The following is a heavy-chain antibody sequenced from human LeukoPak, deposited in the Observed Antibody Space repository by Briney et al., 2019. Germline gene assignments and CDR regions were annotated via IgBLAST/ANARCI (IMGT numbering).Heavy chain of an antibody. CDR2: IHNSGST. V-gene: IGHV4-59*01. D-gene: IGHD3-16*01. CDR1: GGSISTYY. J-gene: IGHJ4*02. Sequence: SETLFLTCTVSGGSISTYYWSWIRQPPGKGLEWIGYIHNSGSTNYNPSLKSRVTISVDTSKNQFSLKLSSVTAADTAVYYCARGLGLWGRYDYWGQGTLVTVSS. CDR3: ARGLGLWGRYDY.